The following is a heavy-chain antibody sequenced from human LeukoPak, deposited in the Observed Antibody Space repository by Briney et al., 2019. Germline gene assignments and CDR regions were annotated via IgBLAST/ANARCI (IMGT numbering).Heavy chain of an antibody. D-gene: IGHD6-6*01. CDR1: GGSFSGYY. CDR2: IYYSGST. Sequence: PSETLSLTCAVYGGSFSGYYWSWIRQPPGKGLEWIGSIYYSGSTYYNPSLKSRVTISVDTSKNQFSLKLSSVTAADTAVYYCARRDRYSSSSTWGYWGQGTLVTVSS. J-gene: IGHJ4*02. V-gene: IGHV4-34*01. CDR3: ARRDRYSSSSTWGY.